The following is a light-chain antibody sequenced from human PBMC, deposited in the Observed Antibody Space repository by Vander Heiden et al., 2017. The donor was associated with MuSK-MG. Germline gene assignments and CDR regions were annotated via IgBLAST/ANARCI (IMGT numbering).Light chain of an antibody. CDR1: QSISSY. V-gene: IGKV1-39*01. CDR3: QQRYRNPPPWT. CDR2: AAS. J-gene: IGKJ1*01. Sequence: DIQMTQSPSSLSASVGDRVTITCRASQSISSYLNWYQQKPGKAPKLLIYAASSLQRGVPSRFSGSGSGTDFTLTISSRQPEDFATYYCQQRYRNPPPWTFGQGTKVEIK.